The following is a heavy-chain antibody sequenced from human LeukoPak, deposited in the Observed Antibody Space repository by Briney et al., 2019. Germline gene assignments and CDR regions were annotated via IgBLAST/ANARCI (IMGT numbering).Heavy chain of an antibody. D-gene: IGHD3-10*01. Sequence: PAETLSLTCAVYGGSFSGYYWSWIRQPPGKGLEWIGEINQSGSTNYNPSLKSRVTISVDTSKNQFSLKLSSVTAADTAVYYCARVRNRRYYYGSGSSPHFDYWGQGTLVTVSS. J-gene: IGHJ4*02. CDR3: ARVRNRRYYYGSGSSPHFDY. CDR2: INQSGST. CDR1: GGSFSGYY. V-gene: IGHV4-34*01.